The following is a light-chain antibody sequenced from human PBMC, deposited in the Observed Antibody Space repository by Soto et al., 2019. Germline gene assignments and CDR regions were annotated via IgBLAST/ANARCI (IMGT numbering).Light chain of an antibody. CDR1: QAISNY. Sequence: DIQMTQSPSSLSASVGDRVTITCRASQAISNYLAWYQQKAGRVPELLIYATSTLQSGVPSRFSGSGSGTDFTLTISSLQPEDVATYYCQMYNTARWTFGQGTKVEIK. V-gene: IGKV1-27*01. J-gene: IGKJ1*01. CDR3: QMYNTARWT. CDR2: ATS.